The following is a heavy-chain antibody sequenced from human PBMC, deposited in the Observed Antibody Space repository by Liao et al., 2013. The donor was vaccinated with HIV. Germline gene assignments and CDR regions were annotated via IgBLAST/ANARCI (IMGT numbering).Heavy chain of an antibody. CDR2: INHSGST. D-gene: IGHD3-9*01. CDR3: ARDAYFDWDNWFDP. Sequence: QVQLQQWGAGLLKPSETLSLTCAVYGEFFSGYYWGWIRQPPGKGLEWIGEINHSGSTNYNPSLKSRVTISVDTSKIQFSLKLSSVTAADTAVYYCARDAYFDWDNWFDPWGQGTLVTVSS. CDR1: GEFFSGYY. J-gene: IGHJ5*02. V-gene: IGHV4-34*01.